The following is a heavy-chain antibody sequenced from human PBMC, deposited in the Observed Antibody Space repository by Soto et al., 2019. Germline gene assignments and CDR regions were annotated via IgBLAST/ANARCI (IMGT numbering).Heavy chain of an antibody. V-gene: IGHV3-30*18. CDR2: ISYDVSNK. Sequence: GGSLRLSCAASGFTFSSYGMHWVRQAPGKGLEWVAVISYDVSNKYYADSVKGRFTISRDNSKNTLYLQMNSLRAEDTAVYYCAKDRGYSSRWIENYFDYWGQGTLVTVSS. CDR1: GFTFSSYG. D-gene: IGHD6-19*01. J-gene: IGHJ4*02. CDR3: AKDRGYSSRWIENYFDY.